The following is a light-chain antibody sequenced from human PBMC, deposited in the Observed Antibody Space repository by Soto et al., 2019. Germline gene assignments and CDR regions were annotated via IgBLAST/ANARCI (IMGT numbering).Light chain of an antibody. CDR2: EVS. Sequence: QSVLAQPASVSGSPGQSITISCTGTSSDVGGYNYVSWYQQYPGKAPKLMIYEVSNRPSGVSNRFSGSKSGNTASLTISGLQAEDEADYYCTSYIRSSTLDYVFGTGTQLTVL. CDR1: SSDVGGYNY. CDR3: TSYIRSSTLDYV. J-gene: IGLJ1*01. V-gene: IGLV2-14*01.